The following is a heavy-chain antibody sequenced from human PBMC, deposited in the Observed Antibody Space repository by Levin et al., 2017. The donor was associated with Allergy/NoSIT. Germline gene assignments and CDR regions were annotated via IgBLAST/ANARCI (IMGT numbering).Heavy chain of an antibody. V-gene: IGHV3-30-3*01. Sequence: GESLKISCAASGFTFSNYAIHWVRQAPGKGLEWVAVISSDGSNKNYADSVKGRFTISRDNSKNTLYLQMNSLRAEDTAVYYCARDWGIWGQGTMVTVSS. D-gene: IGHD3-16*01. CDR2: ISSDGSNK. J-gene: IGHJ3*02. CDR1: GFTFSNYA. CDR3: ARDWGI.